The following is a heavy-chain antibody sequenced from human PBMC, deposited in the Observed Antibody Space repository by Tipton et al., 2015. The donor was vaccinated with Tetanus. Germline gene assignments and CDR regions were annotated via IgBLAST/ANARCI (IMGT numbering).Heavy chain of an antibody. CDR3: ARGRVVVTASRLDAFDI. J-gene: IGHJ3*02. Sequence: QLVQSGAEVKKPGASVKVSCKASGYTFTSYYMHWVRQAPGQGLEWMGIINTSSGSTSYAQKFQGRVTMTRDTSTSTVYMELSSRGSGDTAVYYCARGRVVVTASRLDAFDIWGQGTMVPVSS. CDR2: INTSSGST. V-gene: IGHV1-46*01. D-gene: IGHD2-21*02. CDR1: GYTFTSYY.